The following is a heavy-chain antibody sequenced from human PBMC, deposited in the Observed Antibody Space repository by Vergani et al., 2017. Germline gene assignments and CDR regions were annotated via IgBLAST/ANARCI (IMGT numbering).Heavy chain of an antibody. V-gene: IGHV1-46*01. D-gene: IGHD3-22*01. J-gene: IGHJ4*02. CDR1: GYTFTSYY. CDR3: ARVSSGYYYFDY. Sequence: QAQLVQSGAEVKKPGASVKVSCKASGYTFTSYYMHWVRQAPGQGLEWMGIINPSGGSTSYAQKFQGRVTMTRDTSTSTAYMELSSLRSEDTAVYYCARVSSGYYYFDYWGQGTLVTVSS. CDR2: INPSGGST.